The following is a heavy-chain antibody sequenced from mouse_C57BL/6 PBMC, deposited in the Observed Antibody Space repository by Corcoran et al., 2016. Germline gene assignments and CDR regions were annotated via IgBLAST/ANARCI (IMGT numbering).Heavy chain of an antibody. Sequence: QIQLVQSGPELKKPGETVKISCKASGYTFTTYGMSWVKQAPGKGLKWMGWINTYSGVPTYADDFKGRFAFSLETSASTAYLQINNLKNEDTATYFCAIGGSSYDWYFDVWGTGTTVTVSS. CDR2: INTYSGVP. J-gene: IGHJ1*03. V-gene: IGHV9-3*01. CDR1: GYTFTTYG. CDR3: AIGGSSYDWYFDV. D-gene: IGHD1-1*01.